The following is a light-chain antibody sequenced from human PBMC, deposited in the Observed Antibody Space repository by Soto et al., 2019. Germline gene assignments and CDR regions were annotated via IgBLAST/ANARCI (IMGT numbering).Light chain of an antibody. Sequence: QSVLTRPPSASGAFGQSVTISCTGNSSDVGGYNYVSWYQQHPGKAPKLMIYEVSERPSGVPDRFSGSKSGNTASLTVSGLQADDEADYYCSSYSGTNYHYVFGTGTKVTVL. V-gene: IGLV2-8*01. CDR2: EVS. CDR1: SSDVGGYNY. J-gene: IGLJ1*01. CDR3: SSYSGTNYHYV.